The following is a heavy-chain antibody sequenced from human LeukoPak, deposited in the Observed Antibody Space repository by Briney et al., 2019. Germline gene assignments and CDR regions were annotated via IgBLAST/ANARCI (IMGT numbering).Heavy chain of an antibody. J-gene: IGHJ6*02. V-gene: IGHV3-64D*09. D-gene: IGHD2-15*01. CDR2: ISDSGGSA. Sequence: GGSLRLSCSASGFPFSSYAMHWVRQAPGKGLEYVSAISDSGGSAYYADSVKGRFTISRDNSKNTLYLQMSSLRAEDAAVYFCVRGYSFGPYGMDVWGQGTTVTVSS. CDR1: GFPFSSYA. CDR3: VRGYSFGPYGMDV.